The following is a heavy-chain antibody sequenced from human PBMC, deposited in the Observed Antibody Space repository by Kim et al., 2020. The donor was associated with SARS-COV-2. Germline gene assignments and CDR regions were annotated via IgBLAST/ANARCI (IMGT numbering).Heavy chain of an antibody. D-gene: IGHD3-10*01. CDR3: ARMPYYYYYGSGSYYNVPFDY. V-gene: IGHV5-51*01. Sequence: GESLKISCKGSGYSFTSYWIGWVRQMPGKGLEWMGIIYPGDSDTRYSPSFQGQVTISADKSISTAYLQWSSLKASDTAMYYCARMPYYYYYGSGSYYNVPFDYWSQGTLVTVSS. J-gene: IGHJ4*02. CDR1: GYSFTSYW. CDR2: IYPGDSDT.